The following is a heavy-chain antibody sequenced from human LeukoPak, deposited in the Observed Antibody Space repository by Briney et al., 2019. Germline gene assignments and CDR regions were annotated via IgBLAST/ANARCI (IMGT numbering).Heavy chain of an antibody. V-gene: IGHV3-33*01. J-gene: IGHJ6*02. D-gene: IGHD5-18*01. CDR2: IWYDGSNK. Sequence: PGGSLRLSCAASGFTFSSYGMHWVRQAPGKGLEWVAVIWYDGSNKYYADSVKGRFTISRDNSKNTLYLQMNSLRAEDTAVYYCARDGVQLWSGGYYYYYGMDVWGQGTTVTVSS. CDR1: GFTFSSYG. CDR3: ARDGVQLWSGGYYYYYGMDV.